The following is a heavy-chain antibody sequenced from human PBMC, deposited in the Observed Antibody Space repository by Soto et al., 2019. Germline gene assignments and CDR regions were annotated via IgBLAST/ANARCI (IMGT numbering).Heavy chain of an antibody. Sequence: PSETLSLTCTVSGASISRYYWSWIRQSPGKGLEWIGYLYNSGSTIYNPSLKSRVTISVDTSKNQFSLKLNSVTAADTAVYYCARHAVHRSGFTDYWGQGTLVTVSS. D-gene: IGHD6-19*01. CDR1: GASISRYY. J-gene: IGHJ4*02. CDR2: LYNSGST. CDR3: ARHAVHRSGFTDY. V-gene: IGHV4-59*08.